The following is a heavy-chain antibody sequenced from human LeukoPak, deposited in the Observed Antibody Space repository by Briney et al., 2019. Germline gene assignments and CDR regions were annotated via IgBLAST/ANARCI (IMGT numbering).Heavy chain of an antibody. Sequence: GESLKISCKASGYSFDYYWNAWVRQMPGKGLEWMGIIYPDDSDSTYSPSFQGQVTISVDKSINTAYLQWSSLKASNTAIYYCARVGSVTNFGVVSYYFDYWGQGTLVTVSS. V-gene: IGHV5-51*01. CDR2: IYPDDSDS. J-gene: IGHJ4*02. CDR3: ARVGSVTNFGVVSYYFDY. CDR1: GYSFDYYW. D-gene: IGHD3-3*01.